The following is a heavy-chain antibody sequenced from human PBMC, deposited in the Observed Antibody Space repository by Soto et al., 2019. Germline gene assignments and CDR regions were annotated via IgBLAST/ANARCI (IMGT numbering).Heavy chain of an antibody. Sequence: ASVKVSFKASGYTFTSYAMHWVRQAPGQRLEWMGWINAGNGNTKYSQKFQGRVTITRDTSASTAYMELSSLRSEDTAVYYCARAKSLIAVADYYYYGMDVWGQGTTVTVSS. J-gene: IGHJ6*02. CDR1: GYTFTSYA. V-gene: IGHV1-3*01. CDR2: INAGNGNT. CDR3: ARAKSLIAVADYYYYGMDV. D-gene: IGHD6-19*01.